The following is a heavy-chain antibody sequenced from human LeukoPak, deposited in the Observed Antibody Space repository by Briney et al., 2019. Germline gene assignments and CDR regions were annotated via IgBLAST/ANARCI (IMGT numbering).Heavy chain of an antibody. Sequence: ASVKVSCKTSGYSFTHYYMHWVRQAPGQGLEWMGWINPNSGGTSSAQKFQGRVTTTRDTSITTVYMEVSWLTSDDTAIYYCARADRLHGGPYLIGPWGQGTLVTVSS. CDR2: INPNSGGT. J-gene: IGHJ5*02. V-gene: IGHV1-2*02. D-gene: IGHD2-21*01. CDR3: ARADRLHGGPYLIGP. CDR1: GYSFTHYY.